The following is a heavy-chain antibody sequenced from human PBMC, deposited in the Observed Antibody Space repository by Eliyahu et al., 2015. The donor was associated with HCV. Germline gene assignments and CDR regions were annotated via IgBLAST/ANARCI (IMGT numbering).Heavy chain of an antibody. V-gene: IGHV3-13*05. J-gene: IGHJ4*01. Sequence: EVQLVESGGGLVQPGGXLRXXCAASGFNYSAYDMHWVRQAAGKGLEWVSAIGTAGDPYYAVSVKGRFTISRENAKNSLYIQMNSLRAGDTAVYYCARGTYSSGWSIDQWGQGTLIIVSS. CDR2: IGTAGDP. D-gene: IGHD6-19*01. CDR3: ARGTYSSGWSIDQ. CDR1: GFNYSAYD.